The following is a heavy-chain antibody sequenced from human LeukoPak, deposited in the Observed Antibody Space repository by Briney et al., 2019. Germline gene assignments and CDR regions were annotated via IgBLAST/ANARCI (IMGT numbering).Heavy chain of an antibody. CDR1: GYTFTNYD. V-gene: IGHV1-8*01. J-gene: IGHJ4*02. CDR3: TRSVRNGHIDY. CDR2: MNPNSGNT. D-gene: IGHD2-21*01. Sequence: EASVTVSCKTSGYTFTNYDINWVRQASGQGLEWMGWMNPNSGNTGYAQTFQGRVTMTRSTSISTAYMELSSLRFEDTAVYYCTRSVRNGHIDYWGQGTLVTVSS.